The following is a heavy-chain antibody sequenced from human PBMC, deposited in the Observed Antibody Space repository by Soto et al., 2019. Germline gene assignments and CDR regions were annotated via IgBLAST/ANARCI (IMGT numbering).Heavy chain of an antibody. J-gene: IGHJ4*02. D-gene: IGHD4-17*01. Sequence: QVQLLQSGAEVKKPWASVRLSCKASGDTFTNYGITWVRQAPGQGLGWMGWITVYKGNTHYAQEFQGRGTMTTDTSTSTSYMERWMLTSDDTAVYYCAIDASYGSFYYVNFCCQGNLVTVSS. CDR3: AIDASYGSFYYVNF. V-gene: IGHV1-18*01. CDR1: GDTFTNYG. CDR2: ITVYKGNT.